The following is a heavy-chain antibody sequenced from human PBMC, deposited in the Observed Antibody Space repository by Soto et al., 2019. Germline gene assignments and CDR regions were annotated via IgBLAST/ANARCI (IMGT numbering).Heavy chain of an antibody. D-gene: IGHD3-3*01. CDR1: GYNFIGQY. CDR3: ARLPGANNPHLFWLGFFAY. V-gene: IGHV1-46*01. J-gene: IGHJ4*02. CDR2: INPSGGGT. Sequence: ASVKVSCKASGYNFIGQYIHWVRQAPGQGLEWMGIINPSGGGTTYAQKFQGRVVMTSDASTSTVYVELSSLTSEDTAIYFCARLPGANNPHLFWLGFFAYGGQEPLVT.